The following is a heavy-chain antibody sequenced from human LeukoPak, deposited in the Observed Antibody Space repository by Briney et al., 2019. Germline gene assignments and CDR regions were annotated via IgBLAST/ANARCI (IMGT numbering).Heavy chain of an antibody. CDR2: IIPIFGTA. CDR3: ARDLRIGYYDSSVIGAFDI. V-gene: IGHV1-69*13. Sequence: SVKVSCKASGGTFSIYAISWVRKAPGQGLEWMGGIIPIFGTANYAQKFQGRVTITADESTSTAYMELSSLRSEDTAVYYCARDLRIGYYDSSVIGAFDIWGQGTMVTVSS. J-gene: IGHJ3*02. CDR1: GGTFSIYA. D-gene: IGHD3-22*01.